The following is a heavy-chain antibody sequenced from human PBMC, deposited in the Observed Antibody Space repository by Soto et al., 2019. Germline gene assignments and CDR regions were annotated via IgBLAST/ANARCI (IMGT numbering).Heavy chain of an antibody. J-gene: IGHJ5*02. Sequence: ASVKVSCKASGYTFTGYYMHWVRQAPGQGLEWMGWINPNSGGTNYAQKFQGWVTMTRDTSISTAYMELSRLRSDDTAVYYCARDSGPYCSSTSCYANLFDPWGQGTLVTVSS. CDR3: ARDSGPYCSSTSCYANLFDP. CDR1: GYTFTGYY. V-gene: IGHV1-2*04. D-gene: IGHD2-2*01. CDR2: INPNSGGT.